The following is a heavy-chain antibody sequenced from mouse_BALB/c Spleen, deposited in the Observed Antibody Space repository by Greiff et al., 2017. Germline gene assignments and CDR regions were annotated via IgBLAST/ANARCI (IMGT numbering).Heavy chain of an antibody. J-gene: IGHJ3*01. CDR1: GYSFTSYY. V-gene: IGHV1S135*01. CDR2: IDPFNGGT. CDR3: ARSYGYEAWFAY. D-gene: IGHD2-2*01. Sequence: EVQLQQSGPELMKPGASVKISCKASGYSFTSYYMHWVKQSHGKSLEWIGYIDPFNGGTSYNQKFKGKATLTVDKSSSTAYMHLSSLTSEDSAVYYCARSYGYEAWFAYWGQGTLVTVSA.